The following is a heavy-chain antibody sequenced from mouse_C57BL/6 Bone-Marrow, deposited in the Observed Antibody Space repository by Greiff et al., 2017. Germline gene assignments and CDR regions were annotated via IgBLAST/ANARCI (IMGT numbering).Heavy chain of an antibody. CDR1: GYTFTSYW. V-gene: IGHV1-59*01. D-gene: IGHD1-1*01. J-gene: IGHJ2*01. Sequence: QVHVKQPGAELVRPGTSVKLSCKASGYTFTSYWMHWVKQRPGQGLEWIGVIDPSDSYTNYNQKFKGKATLTVDTSSSTAYMQLSSLTSEDSAVYYCARLNYYGSRGPHFDYWGQGTTLTVSS. CDR3: ARLNYYGSRGPHFDY. CDR2: IDPSDSYT.